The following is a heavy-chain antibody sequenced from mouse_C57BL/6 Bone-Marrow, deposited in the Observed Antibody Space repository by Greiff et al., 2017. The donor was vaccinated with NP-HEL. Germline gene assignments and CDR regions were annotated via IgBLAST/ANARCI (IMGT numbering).Heavy chain of an antibody. Sequence: QVQLQQSGPGLVAPSQSLSITCTVSGFSFTSYAISWVRQPPGKGLEWLGVIWTGGGTNYNSALKSRLSISKDNSKSQVFLKMNSLQTDDTARYYCSRNEAYYSNYLYAMDYWGRGTSVTVSS. D-gene: IGHD2-5*01. CDR3: SRNEAYYSNYLYAMDY. CDR1: GFSFTSYA. CDR2: IWTGGGT. J-gene: IGHJ4*01. V-gene: IGHV2-9-1*01.